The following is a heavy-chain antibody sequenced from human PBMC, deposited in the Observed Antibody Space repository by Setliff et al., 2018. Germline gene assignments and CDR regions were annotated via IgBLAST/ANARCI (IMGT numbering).Heavy chain of an antibody. J-gene: IGHJ4*02. Sequence: GESLKISCAASGFTFSNYAMNWVRQAPGKGLEWVSIISSEGDSIYYADSVKGRFTISRDNSKSTLYLEMNSLRAEDTAVYYCAKCSSWHGHYPHFNYWGQGTLVTVSS. D-gene: IGHD6-13*01. V-gene: IGHV3-23*03. CDR2: ISSEGDSI. CDR1: GFTFSNYA. CDR3: AKCSSWHGHYPHFNY.